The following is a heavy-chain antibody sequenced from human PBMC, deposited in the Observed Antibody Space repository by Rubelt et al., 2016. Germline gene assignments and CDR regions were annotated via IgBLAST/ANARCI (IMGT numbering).Heavy chain of an antibody. CDR3: ARDIYSGSYYGY. CDR2: INAGNGNT. Sequence: QVQLVQSGAEVKKPGASVKVSCKASGYTFTSYAMHWVRQAPGQRLEWMGWINAGNGNTKYSQKFQGIVIITWATSASTAYMELSSLRSEDTAVYYCARDIYSGSYYGYWGQGTLVTVSS. CDR1: GYTFTSYA. V-gene: IGHV1-3*01. D-gene: IGHD1-26*01. J-gene: IGHJ4*02.